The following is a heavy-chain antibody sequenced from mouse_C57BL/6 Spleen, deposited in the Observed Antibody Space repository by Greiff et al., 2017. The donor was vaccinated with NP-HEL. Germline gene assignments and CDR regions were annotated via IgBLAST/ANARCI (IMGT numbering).Heavy chain of an antibody. CDR3: ASSIVTTSAMDY. Sequence: EVQLVESGGGLVKPGGSLKLSCAASGFTFSSYAMSWVRQTPEKRLEWVATISDGGSYTYYPDNVKGRFTISRDNAKNNLYLQMSHLKSEDTAMYYCASSIVTTSAMDYWGQGTSVTVSS. J-gene: IGHJ4*01. CDR2: ISDGGSYT. CDR1: GFTFSSYA. V-gene: IGHV5-4*01. D-gene: IGHD2-5*01.